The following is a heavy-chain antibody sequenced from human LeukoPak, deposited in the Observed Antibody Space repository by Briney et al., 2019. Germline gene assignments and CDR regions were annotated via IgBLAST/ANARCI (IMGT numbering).Heavy chain of an antibody. J-gene: IGHJ5*02. CDR2: IIPMFGTA. D-gene: IGHD1-26*01. Sequence: ASVKVSCKASGGTFSSYAISWVRQAPGQGLEWMGGIIPMFGTANYAQKFQGRVTITTDESTSTAYMELSSLRSEDTAVYYCAPFIVGATAYNWFAPWGQGTLVTVSS. CDR3: APFIVGATAYNWFAP. CDR1: GGTFSSYA. V-gene: IGHV1-69*05.